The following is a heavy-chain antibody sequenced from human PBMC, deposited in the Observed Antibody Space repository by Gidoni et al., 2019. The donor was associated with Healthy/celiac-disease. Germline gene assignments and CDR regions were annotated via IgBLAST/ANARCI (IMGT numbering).Heavy chain of an antibody. D-gene: IGHD1-26*01. CDR1: GFTFSSYA. CDR3: AKDVAPEGGSYYLFDY. CDR2: ISGSGGST. Sequence: EVQLLESGGGLVQPGGSLRLSCAASGFTFSSYAMSWVRQAPGKGLEWVSAISGSGGSTYYADSVKGRFTISRDNSKNTLYLQMNSLRAEDTAVYYCAKDVAPEGGSYYLFDYWGQGTLVTVSS. J-gene: IGHJ4*02. V-gene: IGHV3-23*01.